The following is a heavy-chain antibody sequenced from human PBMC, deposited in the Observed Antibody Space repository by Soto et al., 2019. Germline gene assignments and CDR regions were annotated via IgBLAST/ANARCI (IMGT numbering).Heavy chain of an antibody. CDR1: GGYVTTGSYY. CDR2: IYYSGST. D-gene: IGHD4-17*01. J-gene: IGHJ4*02. CDR3: ANYPTTVTSDY. Sequence: SEMLSLTYTVSGGYVTTGSYYWSWIRQPPGKGLEWIGYIYYSGSTNYNPSLKSRVTISVDTSKNQFSLKLRSVTAADTAVYYCANYPTTVTSDYWGQGTLVTVSS. V-gene: IGHV4-61*01.